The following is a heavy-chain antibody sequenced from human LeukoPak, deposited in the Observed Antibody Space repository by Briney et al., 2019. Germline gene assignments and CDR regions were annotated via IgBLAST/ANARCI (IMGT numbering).Heavy chain of an antibody. CDR3: AKDGSYYGSGSYYLI. V-gene: IGHV3-23*01. D-gene: IGHD3-10*01. CDR1: GFTFSSYA. Sequence: PGGSLRLSCAASGFTFSSYAMSWVRQAPGKGLEWVSAISGSGGSTYYADSAKGRFTISRDNSKNTLYLQMNSLRAEDTAVYYCAKDGSYYGSGSYYLIWGQGTMVTVSS. CDR2: ISGSGGST. J-gene: IGHJ3*02.